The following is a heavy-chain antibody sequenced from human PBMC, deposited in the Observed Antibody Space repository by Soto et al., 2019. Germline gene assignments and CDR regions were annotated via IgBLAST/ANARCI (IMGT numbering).Heavy chain of an antibody. CDR3: ARVRSGYDHDAFDI. CDR2: IYYSGST. CDR1: GGSISSYY. V-gene: IGHV4-59*01. J-gene: IGHJ3*02. D-gene: IGHD5-12*01. Sequence: SETLSLTCTVSGGSISSYYWSWIRQPPGKGLEWIGYIYYSGSTNYNPSLKSRVTISVDTSKNQFSLKLSSVTAADTAVYYCARVRSGYDHDAFDIWGQGTMVTDSS.